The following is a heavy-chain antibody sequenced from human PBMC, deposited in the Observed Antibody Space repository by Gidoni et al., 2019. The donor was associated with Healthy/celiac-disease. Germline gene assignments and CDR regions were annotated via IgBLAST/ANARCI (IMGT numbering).Heavy chain of an antibody. CDR3: ARDPVGSGRYYYGIDV. CDR2: INPDSGGT. Sequence: VQLAQSGPEVKKPGASVKVSCKASGYTFTGYYMHWVRQAPGQGLEWMGWINPDSGGTNYAQKFQGRVTMTRDTSINTAYMRLNRLRSDDTAVYYCARDPVGSGRYYYGIDVWGQGTTVTVSS. V-gene: IGHV1-2*02. CDR1: GYTFTGYY. J-gene: IGHJ6*02. D-gene: IGHD3-10*01.